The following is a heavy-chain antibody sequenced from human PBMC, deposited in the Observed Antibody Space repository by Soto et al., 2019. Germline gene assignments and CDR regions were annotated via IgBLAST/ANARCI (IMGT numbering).Heavy chain of an antibody. CDR2: INHSGST. J-gene: IGHJ6*02. V-gene: IGHV4-34*01. Sequence: TLSLTCAVYGGSFSGYYWSWIRQPPWKGLEWIGEINHSGSTNYNPSLKSRVTISVDTSKNQFSLKLSSVTAADTAVYHCARERIRGGYKAYYYYGMDVWGQGTTVTVSS. CDR1: GGSFSGYY. D-gene: IGHD6-25*01. CDR3: ARERIRGGYKAYYYYGMDV.